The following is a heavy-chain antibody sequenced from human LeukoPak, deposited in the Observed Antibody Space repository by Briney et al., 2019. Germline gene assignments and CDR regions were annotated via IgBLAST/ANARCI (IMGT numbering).Heavy chain of an antibody. CDR1: GSTFSSYA. CDR3: ASYDVLTGYSRHPLKR. J-gene: IGHJ4*02. Sequence: GGSLRLSCAASGSTFSSYAMSWVRQAPGKGLQWVSAISGSAGSTYYADSVKGRFTISRDNSKNTLYLQMNSLRAEDTAVYYCASYDVLTGYSRHPLKRWGQGTLVTVSS. D-gene: IGHD3-9*01. CDR2: ISGSAGST. V-gene: IGHV3-23*01.